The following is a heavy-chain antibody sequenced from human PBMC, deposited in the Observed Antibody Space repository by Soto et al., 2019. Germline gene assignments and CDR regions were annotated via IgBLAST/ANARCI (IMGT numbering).Heavy chain of an antibody. D-gene: IGHD3-22*01. V-gene: IGHV3-23*01. CDR1: GFTFSSYA. CDR2: ISGGAGST. CDR3: AKGVEAAYYYGSSGYYGFDY. Sequence: PGGSLRLSCAASGFTFSSYAMSWVRQAPGKGLEWVSAISGGAGSTYYADSVKGRFTISRDNSKNTLSLQMNSLRAEDTAVYYCAKGVEAAYYYGSSGYYGFDYWGQGTLVTVSS. J-gene: IGHJ4*02.